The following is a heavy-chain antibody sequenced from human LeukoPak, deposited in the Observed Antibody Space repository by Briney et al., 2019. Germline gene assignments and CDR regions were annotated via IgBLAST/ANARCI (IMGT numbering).Heavy chain of an antibody. CDR1: GFSFSSYE. D-gene: IGHD6-6*01. CDR3: ATVGRSARPGY. J-gene: IGHJ4*02. CDR2: ISSGGSSI. Sequence: GGSLRLSCAASGFSFSSYEMNWVRQAPGKGLEWVAYISSGGSSIYYAGSVKGRFTISRDNAKNSLYLQMNSLRAEDTAVYYCATVGRSARPGYWGQGTLVTVSS. V-gene: IGHV3-48*03.